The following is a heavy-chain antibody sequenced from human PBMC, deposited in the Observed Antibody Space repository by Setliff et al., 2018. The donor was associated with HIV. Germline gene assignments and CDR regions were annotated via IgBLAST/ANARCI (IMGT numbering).Heavy chain of an antibody. Sequence: SETLSLTCNVSGDSISSYYWSWIRQPPGKGLEWIGYIYYSGSSIYNPSLKSRVTISVDTSKKQFSLKLSSVTAADTAVYYCARRGGYSYGYIDVWGKGTTVTVSS. J-gene: IGHJ6*03. CDR3: ARRGGYSYGYIDV. V-gene: IGHV4-59*12. D-gene: IGHD5-18*01. CDR1: GDSISSYY. CDR2: IYYSGSS.